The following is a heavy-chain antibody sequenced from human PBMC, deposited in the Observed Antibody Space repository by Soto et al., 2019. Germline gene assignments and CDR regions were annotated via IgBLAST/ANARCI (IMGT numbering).Heavy chain of an antibody. CDR3: AKGRGYSYARDAFDI. D-gene: IGHD5-18*01. CDR1: GFTFDDYA. CDR2: ISWNSGSI. V-gene: IGHV3-9*01. J-gene: IGHJ3*02. Sequence: HPGGSLRLSCAASGFTFDDYAMHWVRQAPGKGLEWVSGISWNSGSIGYADSVKGRFTISRDNAKNSLYLQMNSLRAEDTALYYCAKGRGYSYARDAFDIWGQGTMVTVSS.